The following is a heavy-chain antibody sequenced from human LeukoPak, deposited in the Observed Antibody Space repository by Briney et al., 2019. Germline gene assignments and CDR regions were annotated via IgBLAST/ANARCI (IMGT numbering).Heavy chain of an antibody. CDR2: INPNSGGT. CDR3: ARERLAACAKNWFDP. J-gene: IGHJ5*02. Sequence: ASVKVSCKASGYTFTGYYMHWVRQAPGQGLEWMGWINPNSGGTNYAQKFQGRVTMTRDTSISTAYMELSRLRSDDTAVYYCARERLAACAKNWFDPWGQGTLVTVSS. CDR1: GYTFTGYY. V-gene: IGHV1-2*02. D-gene: IGHD6-6*01.